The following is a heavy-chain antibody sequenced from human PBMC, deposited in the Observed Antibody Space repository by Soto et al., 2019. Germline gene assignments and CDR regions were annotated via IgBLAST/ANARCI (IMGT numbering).Heavy chain of an antibody. CDR3: ARDPRRTGTTPNYYCYGMAF. Sequence: SETLSLTCTVSRGSISSGTNYWAWIRQPPGKGLEWIANIYYSGSTFYNPSLKSRVTISLDTSKNQFSLKLRSVTAADTAVYYCARDPRRTGTTPNYYCYGMAFWGQGTTVPVSS. D-gene: IGHD1-7*01. V-gene: IGHV4-39*07. CDR1: RGSISSGTNY. J-gene: IGHJ6*01. CDR2: IYYSGST.